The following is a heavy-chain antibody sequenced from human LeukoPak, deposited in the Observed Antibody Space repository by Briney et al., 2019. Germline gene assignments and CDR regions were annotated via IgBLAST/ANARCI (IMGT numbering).Heavy chain of an antibody. D-gene: IGHD5-18*01. CDR3: AKSADTAMVLDYYYYGMDV. J-gene: IGHJ6*02. V-gene: IGHV3-23*01. CDR1: GFTFSSYA. CDR2: ISGSGGST. Sequence: GGSLRLSCAASGFTFSSYAMSWVRQAPGKGLGWVSAISGSGGSTYYADSVKGRFTISRDNSKNTLYLQMNSLRAEDTAVYYCAKSADTAMVLDYYYYGMDVWGQGTTVTVSS.